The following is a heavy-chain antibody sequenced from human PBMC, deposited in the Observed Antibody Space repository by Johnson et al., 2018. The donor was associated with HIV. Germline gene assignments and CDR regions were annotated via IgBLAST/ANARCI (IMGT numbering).Heavy chain of an antibody. V-gene: IGHV3-64*01. CDR2: ISSNGGRT. Sequence: VQLVESGGGVVQPGGSLRLSCAASGFTFRSYAMHWVRQAPGKGLEYVSAISSNGGRTYYANSVKGRFTISRDNSKNTLYLQMNSLRADDTAVYYCAKDLRVFDWFNAYDAFDIWGQGTMVTVSS. D-gene: IGHD3-9*01. J-gene: IGHJ3*02. CDR3: AKDLRVFDWFNAYDAFDI. CDR1: GFTFRSYA.